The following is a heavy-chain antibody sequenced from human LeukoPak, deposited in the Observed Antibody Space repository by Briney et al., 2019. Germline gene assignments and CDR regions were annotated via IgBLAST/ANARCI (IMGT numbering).Heavy chain of an antibody. D-gene: IGHD3-22*01. Sequence: SETLSLTCTVSGGSISSSSYYWGWIRQPPGKGPEWIGSIYYSGSTYYNPSLKSRVTISVDTSKNQFSLKLSSVTAADTAVYYCARDGEYYYDSSGPNDAFDIWGQGTMVTVSS. CDR1: GGSISSSSYY. J-gene: IGHJ3*02. CDR2: IYYSGST. V-gene: IGHV4-39*07. CDR3: ARDGEYYYDSSGPNDAFDI.